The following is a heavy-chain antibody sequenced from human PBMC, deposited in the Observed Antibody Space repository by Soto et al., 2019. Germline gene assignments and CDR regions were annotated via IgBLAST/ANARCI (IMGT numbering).Heavy chain of an antibody. J-gene: IGHJ5*02. Sequence: PGGSLRLSCAASGFTFRIFTMKWVRQAPGKGLEWVSTISSNSAYIYYTDALRGRFTISRDNAKNSLHLQMNSLRAEDTAVYYCTRDASRDSSARGWFDPWGPGTLVTVSS. CDR2: ISSNSAYI. V-gene: IGHV3-21*01. CDR3: TRDASRDSSARGWFDP. CDR1: GFTFRIFT. D-gene: IGHD6-13*01.